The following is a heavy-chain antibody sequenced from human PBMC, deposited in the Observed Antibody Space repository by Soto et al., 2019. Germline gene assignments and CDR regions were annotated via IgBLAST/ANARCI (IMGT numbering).Heavy chain of an antibody. CDR2: IYYSGST. D-gene: IGHD5-18*01. CDR3: ARRYGKNAFDI. CDR1: GCSISSYY. J-gene: IGHJ3*02. V-gene: IGHV4-59*01. Sequence: PSETLCLTCTVSGCSISSYYWSWIRQPPGKGLEWIGYIYYSGSTNYNPSLKSRVTISVDTSKNQFSLKLSSVTAADTAVYYCARRYGKNAFDIWGQGTMVTVSS.